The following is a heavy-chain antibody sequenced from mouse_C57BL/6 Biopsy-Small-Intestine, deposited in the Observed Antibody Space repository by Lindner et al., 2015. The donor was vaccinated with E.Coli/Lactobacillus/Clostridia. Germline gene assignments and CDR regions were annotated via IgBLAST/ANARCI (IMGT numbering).Heavy chain of an antibody. Sequence: EVQLQESGPGMVKPSQSLSLTCTVTGYSITSGYDWHWIRHFPGNKLEWMGYISYSGSTNYNPSLKSRISITHDTSKNHFFLKLNSVTTEDTATYYCARDDSSGYWFAYWGQGTLVTVSA. CDR2: ISYSGST. J-gene: IGHJ3*01. CDR1: GYSITSGYD. V-gene: IGHV3-1*01. CDR3: ARDDSSGYWFAY. D-gene: IGHD3-2*02.